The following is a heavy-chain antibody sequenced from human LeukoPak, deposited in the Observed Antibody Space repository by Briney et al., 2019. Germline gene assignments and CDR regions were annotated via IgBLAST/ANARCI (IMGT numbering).Heavy chain of an antibody. CDR1: GGFISSGSYY. V-gene: IGHV4-61*02. J-gene: IGHJ6*02. D-gene: IGHD3-9*01. CDR2: IYTSGST. Sequence: SQTLSLTCTVSGGFISSGSYYWSWIRQPAGKGLEWIGRIYTSGSTNYNPSLKSRVTISVDTSKNQFSLKLSSVTAADTAVYYCARANDILTGPYYYYYGMDVWGQGTTVTVSS. CDR3: ARANDILTGPYYYYYGMDV.